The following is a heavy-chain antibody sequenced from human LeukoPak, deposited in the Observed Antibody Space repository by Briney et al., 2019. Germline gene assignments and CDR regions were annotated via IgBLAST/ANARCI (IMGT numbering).Heavy chain of an antibody. D-gene: IGHD2-15*01. V-gene: IGHV3-48*03. J-gene: IGHJ4*02. CDR3: VRDQKPYCTGASCYYY. Sequence: GGSLRLSCATSGFTFSSYEMNWVRQAPGKGLEWVSYISSSGRTVYYGDSVKGRFTISRDNAKNSLDLQMNSLRAEDTAVYYCVRDQKPYCTGASCYYYWGQGTLVTVSS. CDR2: ISSSGRTV. CDR1: GFTFSSYE.